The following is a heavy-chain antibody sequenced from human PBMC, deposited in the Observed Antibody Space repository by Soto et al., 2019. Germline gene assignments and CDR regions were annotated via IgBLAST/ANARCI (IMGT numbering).Heavy chain of an antibody. CDR3: ASFVDSGYEELDY. Sequence: PSETLSLTCTVSGGSISSSSYYWGWIRQPPGKGLEWIGSIYYSGSTYYNPSLKSRVTISVDTSKNQFSLKLSSVTAADTAVYYCASFVDSGYEELDYWGQGTLVTVSS. CDR1: GGSISSSSYY. J-gene: IGHJ4*02. D-gene: IGHD5-12*01. V-gene: IGHV4-39*01. CDR2: IYYSGST.